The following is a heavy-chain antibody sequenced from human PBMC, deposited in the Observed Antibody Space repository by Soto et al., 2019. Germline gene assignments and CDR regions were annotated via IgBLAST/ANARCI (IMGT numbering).Heavy chain of an antibody. CDR1: GGTFSSYA. D-gene: IGHD5-18*01. V-gene: IGHV1-69*06. CDR3: ARGPIQLWLPFDY. CDR2: IIPIFGTA. J-gene: IGHJ4*02. Sequence: GASVKVSCKASGGTFSSYAISWVRQAPGQGLEWMGGIIPIFGTANYAQKFQGRVTITADKSTSTAYMELSSLRSEDTAVYYCARGPIQLWLPFDYWGQGTLVTVSS.